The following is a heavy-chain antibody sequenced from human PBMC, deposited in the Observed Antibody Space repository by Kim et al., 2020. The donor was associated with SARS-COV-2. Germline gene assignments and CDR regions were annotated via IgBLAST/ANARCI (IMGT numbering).Heavy chain of an antibody. CDR3: ARDRATHYFGY. D-gene: IGHD5-12*01. V-gene: IGHV3-30*01. Sequence: KYYADAVKDRFTNSRDKYKNALYVQMNSLREKETAGYYCARDRATHYFGYWGQGTLVTVSS. J-gene: IGHJ4*02. CDR2: K.